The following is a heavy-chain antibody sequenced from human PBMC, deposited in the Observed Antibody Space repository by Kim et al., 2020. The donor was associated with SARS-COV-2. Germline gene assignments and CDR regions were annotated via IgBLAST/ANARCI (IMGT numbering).Heavy chain of an antibody. D-gene: IGHD2-8*01. V-gene: IGHV3-23*01. CDR3: AKATLGYCSNGVCPRYGMVV. CDR2: ISGSGVGT. J-gene: IGHJ6*02. CDR1: GFTFSTYA. Sequence: GGSLRLSCAASGFTFSTYAMSWVRQAPGKGLEWVSGISGSGVGTYYADSVKGRFTISRDNPKNTLYVQMNSLRVEDTAVYYCAKATLGYCSNGVCPRYGMVVWGQGTTVTVSS.